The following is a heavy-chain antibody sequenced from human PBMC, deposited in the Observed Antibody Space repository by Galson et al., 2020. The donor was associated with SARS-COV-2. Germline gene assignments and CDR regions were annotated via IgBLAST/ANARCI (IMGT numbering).Heavy chain of an antibody. J-gene: IGHJ4*02. CDR1: GFTFNNYN. D-gene: IGHD6-19*01. Sequence: GESLRISCAASGFTFNNYNINWVRQAPGKGLEWVSFISSTSSYIYYADSVKGRFTISRDNAKNSLYLQMNSLRAEDTAVYYCARDYGSGWLLGDYWGQGTLVAVSS. CDR3: ARDYGSGWLLGDY. CDR2: ISSTSSYI. V-gene: IGHV3-21*01.